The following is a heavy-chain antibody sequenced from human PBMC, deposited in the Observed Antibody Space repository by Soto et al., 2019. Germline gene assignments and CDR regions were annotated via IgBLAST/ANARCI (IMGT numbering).Heavy chain of an antibody. D-gene: IGHD1-26*01. Sequence: QVQLVQSGADVKRPGSSVTVSCKVSGGTFKTYTISWVRQGPGQGLEWMGGIVPALGAANYAQKFQGSVTITADESTSTTYMEVSSLRSDDTAVYFCARRGEEYGAYYFASWGQGTLVTVSS. CDR2: IVPALGAA. CDR1: GGTFKTYT. V-gene: IGHV1-69*16. J-gene: IGHJ4*02. CDR3: ARRGEEYGAYYFAS.